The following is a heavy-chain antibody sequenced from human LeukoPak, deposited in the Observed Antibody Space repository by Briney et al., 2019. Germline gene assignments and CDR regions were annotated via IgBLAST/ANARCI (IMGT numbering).Heavy chain of an antibody. CDR1: GFTFSSYE. D-gene: IGHD6-19*01. CDR3: AREGSGVAGHFDY. V-gene: IGHV3-48*03. Sequence: PGGSLRLSCAASGFTFSSYEMNWVRQAPGKGLEWVSYISSSSSYIYYADSVKGRFTISRDNAKNSLYLQMNSLRAEDTAVYYCAREGSGVAGHFDYWGQGTLVTVSS. CDR2: ISSSSSYI. J-gene: IGHJ4*02.